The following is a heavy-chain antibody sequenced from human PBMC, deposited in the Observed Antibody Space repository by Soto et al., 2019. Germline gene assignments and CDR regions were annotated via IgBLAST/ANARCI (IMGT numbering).Heavy chain of an antibody. V-gene: IGHV3-30-3*01. CDR1: GFTFSSHA. Sequence: GGSLRLSCAASGFTFSSHAMHWVRQAPGKGLEWVAVISYDGSKIYYADYVKGRFTISRDNSKNTLYLQVNSLTAEDTAVYFCARDGEDVLRNIPGDAFDIWGQGTMVTVSS. D-gene: IGHD3-3*01. J-gene: IGHJ3*02. CDR2: ISYDGSKI. CDR3: ARDGEDVLRNIPGDAFDI.